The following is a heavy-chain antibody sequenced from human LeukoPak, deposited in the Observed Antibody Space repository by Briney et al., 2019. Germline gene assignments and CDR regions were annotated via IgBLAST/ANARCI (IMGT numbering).Heavy chain of an antibody. CDR3: ARDLPVVGAPGFDY. CDR2: IKQDGSEK. D-gene: IGHD1-26*01. Sequence: GGSLRLSCAASGFTVSSNYMSWVRQAPGKGLEWVANIKQDGSEKYYVDSMKGRFTISRDNAKNSLYLQMNSLRAEDTAVYYCARDLPVVGAPGFDYWGQGTLVTVSS. J-gene: IGHJ4*02. V-gene: IGHV3-7*01. CDR1: GFTVSSNY.